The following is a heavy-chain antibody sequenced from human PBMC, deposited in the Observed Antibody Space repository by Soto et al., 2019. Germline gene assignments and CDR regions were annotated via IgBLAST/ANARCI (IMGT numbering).Heavy chain of an antibody. CDR2: ISYDGSNK. J-gene: IGHJ5*02. CDR1: GFTFSSYA. Sequence: PGGSLRLSCAASGFTFSSYAMHWVRQAPGKGLEWVAVISYDGSNKYYADSVKGRFTTSRDNAKNSLYLQMNSLRPEDTAVYYCEKDPYDSLTGYNNWFEPWGQGTLVTGSS. V-gene: IGHV3-30-3*01. D-gene: IGHD3-9*01. CDR3: EKDPYDSLTGYNNWFEP.